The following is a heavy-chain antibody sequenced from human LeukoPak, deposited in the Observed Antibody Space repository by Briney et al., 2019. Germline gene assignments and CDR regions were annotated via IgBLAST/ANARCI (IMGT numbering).Heavy chain of an antibody. D-gene: IGHD3-9*01. CDR3: AGSVQRFDILTGYYTRYGMDV. CDR2: ISSSGSTI. CDR1: GFTFSDYY. Sequence: PGGSLRLSCAASGFTFSDYYMSWIRQAPGKGLEWVSYISSSGSTIYYADSVKGRFTISRDNAKNSLYLQMNSLRAEDTAVYYCAGSVQRFDILTGYYTRYGMDVWGQGTTVTVSS. V-gene: IGHV3-11*01. J-gene: IGHJ6*02.